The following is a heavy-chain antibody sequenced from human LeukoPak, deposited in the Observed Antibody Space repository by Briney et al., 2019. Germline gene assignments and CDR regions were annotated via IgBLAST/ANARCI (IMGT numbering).Heavy chain of an antibody. J-gene: IGHJ4*02. CDR3: AGRLLWFGDQNPYFDY. CDR2: IYYSGST. Sequence: SETLSLTCTVSGGSISSYYWSWIRQPPGKGLEWIGYIYYSGSTNYNPSLKSRVTISVDTSKNQFSLKLSSVTAADTAVYYCAGRLLWFGDQNPYFDYWGQGTLVTVSS. V-gene: IGHV4-59*08. D-gene: IGHD3-10*01. CDR1: GGSISSYY.